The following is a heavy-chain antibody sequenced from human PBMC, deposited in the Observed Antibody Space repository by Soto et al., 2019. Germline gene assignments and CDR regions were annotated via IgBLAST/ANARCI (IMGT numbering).Heavy chain of an antibody. D-gene: IGHD3-3*01. CDR2: IRSKANSYAT. CDR1: GFTFSCSA. CDR3: TRDRYIEYYDFWSGYFPGKTPDY. J-gene: IGHJ4*02. Sequence: PGGSLRLSCAASGFTFSCSAMHWVRQASGKGLEWVGRIRSKANSYATAYAASVKGRFTISRDDSKNTAYLQMNSLKTEDTAVYYCTRDRYIEYYDFWSGYFPGKTPDYWGQGTLVTVSS. V-gene: IGHV3-73*01.